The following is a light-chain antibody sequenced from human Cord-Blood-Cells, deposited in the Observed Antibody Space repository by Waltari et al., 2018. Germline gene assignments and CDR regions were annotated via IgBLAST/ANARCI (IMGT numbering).Light chain of an antibody. CDR1: QSISSY. CDR2: AAS. J-gene: IGKJ1*01. Sequence: DIQMTQSPSSLSASVGDRVTITCRASQSISSYLNWYQQKPGKAPKLLIYAASSLQSGVPSRVSGSGSGTDVTLTISSLQPEDFATYYCQQSYSTPRTFGQGTKVEIK. V-gene: IGKV1-39*01. CDR3: QQSYSTPRT.